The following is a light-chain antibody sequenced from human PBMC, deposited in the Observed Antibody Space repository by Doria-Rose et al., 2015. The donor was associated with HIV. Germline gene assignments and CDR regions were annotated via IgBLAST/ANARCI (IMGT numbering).Light chain of an antibody. CDR1: QRVKSSY. Sequence: EIVLTQSPGTLSLSPGERATLSCRASQRVKSSYLAWYQHKPGQAPRLLIYDASTMATGIPDRFSGSGSGTDFTLTISRLEPEDVAVYYCQQYGTSRGTFGQGTRLEIK. CDR3: QQYGTSRGT. CDR2: DAS. V-gene: IGKV3-20*01. J-gene: IGKJ5*01.